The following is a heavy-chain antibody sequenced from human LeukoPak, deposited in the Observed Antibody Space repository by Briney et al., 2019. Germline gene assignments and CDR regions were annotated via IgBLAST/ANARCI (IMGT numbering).Heavy chain of an antibody. D-gene: IGHD3-10*01. CDR1: GGSLSAYY. Sequence: SETLSLTCAVYGGSLSAYYWSWIRQPAGKGLEWIGRIYTSGSTNYSPSLKSRVTMSVDTSKNQFSLKLSSVTAADTAVYYCARGIYYYGSGSYSAYYFDYWGQGTLVTVSS. CDR2: IYTSGST. V-gene: IGHV4-59*10. J-gene: IGHJ4*02. CDR3: ARGIYYYGSGSYSAYYFDY.